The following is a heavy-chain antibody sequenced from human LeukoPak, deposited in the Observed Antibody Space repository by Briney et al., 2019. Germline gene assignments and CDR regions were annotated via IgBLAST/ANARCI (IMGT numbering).Heavy chain of an antibody. V-gene: IGHV3-23*01. J-gene: IGHJ3*02. CDR2: ISGSGGST. CDR3: AREKLDDFVPVNGRSGAFDI. Sequence: GGTLRLSCAASGFTFSSYGMSWVRQAPGKGLEWVSAISGSGGSTYYADSVKGRFTISRDNSKNTLYLQMNSLRAEDTAVYYCAREKLDDFVPVNGRSGAFDIWGQGTMVTVSS. CDR1: GFTFSSYG. D-gene: IGHD3-3*01.